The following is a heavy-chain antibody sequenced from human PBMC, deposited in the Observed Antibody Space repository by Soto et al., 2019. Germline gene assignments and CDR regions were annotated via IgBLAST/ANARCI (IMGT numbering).Heavy chain of an antibody. D-gene: IGHD3-3*01. V-gene: IGHV4-59*02. Sequence: SETLSLTCTVSGGSVSSYYWGLIRQPPGKGLEWIGYIYYSGSTNYNPSLKSRVTISVDTSKNQFSLKLSSVTAADTAVYYCARDLGGTGSGYYKDWGQGTLVTVSS. J-gene: IGHJ4*02. CDR1: GGSVSSYY. CDR3: ARDLGGTGSGYYKD. CDR2: IYYSGST.